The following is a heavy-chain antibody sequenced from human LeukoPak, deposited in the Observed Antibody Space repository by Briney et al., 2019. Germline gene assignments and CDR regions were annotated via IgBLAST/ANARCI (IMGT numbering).Heavy chain of an antibody. CDR3: ARSPRYYYNYYGMDV. CDR2: ISYDGSNK. J-gene: IGHJ6*02. CDR1: GFTFSSYG. Sequence: GGSLRLSCVASGFTFSSYGIHWVRQAPGKGLQWVVLISYDGSNKCYADSVKGRFTISRDNSKNTLYLQMNSLRDEDTAVYYCARSPRYYYNYYGMDVWGQGTTVTVSS. V-gene: IGHV3-30*03.